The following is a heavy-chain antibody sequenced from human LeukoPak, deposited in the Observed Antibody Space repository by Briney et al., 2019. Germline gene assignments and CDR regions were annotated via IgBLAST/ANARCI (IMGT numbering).Heavy chain of an antibody. V-gene: IGHV4-39*07. D-gene: IGHD3-22*01. CDR3: ARGVWDDYYDSSGYYSAAFDI. CDR1: GGSISSYH. J-gene: IGHJ3*02. CDR2: IYYSGTT. Sequence: PSETLSLTCTVSGGSISSYHWGWIRQPPGKGLEWIGSIYYSGTTYYSPSLKSRVTISVDTSKNRFSLKLSSVTAADTAVYSCARGVWDDYYDSSGYYSAAFDIWGQGTMVTVSS.